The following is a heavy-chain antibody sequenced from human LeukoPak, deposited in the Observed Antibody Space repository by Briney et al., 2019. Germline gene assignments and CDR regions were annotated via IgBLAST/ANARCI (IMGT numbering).Heavy chain of an antibody. CDR1: GASIRSYY. V-gene: IGHV4-59*01. D-gene: IGHD3-22*01. CDR2: IYYSGST. CDR3: ARDKDYFDSGGAFDI. Sequence: SETLSLTCTVSGASIRSYYWSWIRQPPGKGLEWIGYIYYSGSTNRNPSLRSRVTMSVDTSKNHFSLNLSSVTAADTAVYYCARDKDYFDSGGAFDIWGQGTMVTVSS. J-gene: IGHJ3*02.